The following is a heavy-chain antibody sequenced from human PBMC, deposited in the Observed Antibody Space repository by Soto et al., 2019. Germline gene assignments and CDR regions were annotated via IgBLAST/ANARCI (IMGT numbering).Heavy chain of an antibody. V-gene: IGHV5-10-1*01. CDR1: GYSFTSYW. CDR2: IDPSDSYT. Sequence: PGESLKISCKGSGYSFTSYWISWVRQMPGKGLEWMGRIDPSDSYTNYSPSFQGHVTISADKSISTAYLQWSSLKASDTAMYYCARHSLPRYCSGGSCYPHDYWGQGTLVTVSS. CDR3: ARHSLPRYCSGGSCYPHDY. D-gene: IGHD2-15*01. J-gene: IGHJ4*02.